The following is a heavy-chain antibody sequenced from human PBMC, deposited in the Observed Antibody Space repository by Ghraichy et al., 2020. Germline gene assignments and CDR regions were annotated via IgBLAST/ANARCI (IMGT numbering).Heavy chain of an antibody. J-gene: IGHJ6*02. CDR3: ARDLGSSSWYAYYYYGMDV. CDR2: IYTSGST. Sequence: SQTLSLTCTVSGGSISSYYWSWIRQPAGKGLEWIGRIYTSGSTNYNPSLKSRVTMSVDTSKNQFSLKLSSVTAADTAVYYCARDLGSSSWYAYYYYGMDVWGQGTTVTVSS. CDR1: GGSISSYY. D-gene: IGHD6-13*01. V-gene: IGHV4-4*07.